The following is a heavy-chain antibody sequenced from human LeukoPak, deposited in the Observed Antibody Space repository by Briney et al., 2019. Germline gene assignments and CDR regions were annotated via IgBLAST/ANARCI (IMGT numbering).Heavy chain of an antibody. V-gene: IGHV1-24*01. CDR2: FDPEDGET. J-gene: IGHJ4*02. D-gene: IGHD1-26*01. CDR3: RGSGSYSVHIDY. Sequence: ASVKVSCKVSGYTLTELSMHWVRQAPGKGLEWMGGFDPEDGETIYAQKFQGRVTMTEDTSTDTAYMEPSSLRSEDTAVYYCRGSGSYSVHIDYWGQGTLVTVSS. CDR1: GYTLTELS.